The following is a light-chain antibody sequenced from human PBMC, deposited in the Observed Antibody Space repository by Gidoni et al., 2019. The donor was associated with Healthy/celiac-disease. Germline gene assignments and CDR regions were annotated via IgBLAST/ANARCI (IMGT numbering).Light chain of an antibody. Sequence: DIQLTQSPSFLSASVGDRVTITCRASQGISSYLAWYQQKPGKAPKLLIYAASTLQSGVPSRFSGSGSGAEFTLTLSSLQPEDFATYYCQQVNSYPPTFGGGTKVEIK. CDR2: AAS. CDR1: QGISSY. J-gene: IGKJ4*01. CDR3: QQVNSYPPT. V-gene: IGKV1-9*01.